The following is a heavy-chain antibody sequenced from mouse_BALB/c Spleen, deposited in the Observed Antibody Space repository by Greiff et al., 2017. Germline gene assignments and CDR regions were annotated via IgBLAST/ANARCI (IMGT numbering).Heavy chain of an antibody. CDR2: INPYNDGT. D-gene: IGHD2-3*01. CDR3: ARDGSYWYFDV. Sequence: EVQLQQSGPELVKPGASVKMSCKASGYTFTSYVMHWVKQKPGQGLEWIGYINPYNDGTKYNEKFKGKATLTSDKSSSTAYMELSSLTSEDSAVYYCARDGSYWYFDVWGAGTTVTVSS. CDR1: GYTFTSYV. V-gene: IGHV1-14*01. J-gene: IGHJ1*01.